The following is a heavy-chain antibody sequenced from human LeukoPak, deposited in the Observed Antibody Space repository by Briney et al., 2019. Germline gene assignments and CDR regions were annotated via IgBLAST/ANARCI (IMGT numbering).Heavy chain of an antibody. Sequence: ASVKLSCKASGGTFSSYTISWVRQAPGQGLEWMGRIIPILGIANYAQKFQGRVTITADKSTSTAYMELSSLRSEDTAVYYCARDTDSSGYFRWFDPWGQGTLVTVSS. CDR3: ARDTDSSGYFRWFDP. CDR1: GGTFSSYT. CDR2: IIPILGIA. J-gene: IGHJ5*02. V-gene: IGHV1-69*04. D-gene: IGHD3-22*01.